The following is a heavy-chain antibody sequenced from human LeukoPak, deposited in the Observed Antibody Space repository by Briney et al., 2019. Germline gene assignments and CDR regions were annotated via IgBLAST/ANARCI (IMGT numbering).Heavy chain of an antibody. CDR2: IYYSGST. Sequence: PSETRSLTCTVSGGSISSSSYYWGWIRQPPGKGLEWIGSIYYSGSTYYNPSLKSRVTISVDTSKNQFSLKLSSVTAADTAVYYCARRTYLAYCGGDCYPDDYWGQGTLVTVSS. CDR1: GGSISSSSYY. D-gene: IGHD2-21*02. CDR3: ARRTYLAYCGGDCYPDDY. V-gene: IGHV4-39*01. J-gene: IGHJ4*02.